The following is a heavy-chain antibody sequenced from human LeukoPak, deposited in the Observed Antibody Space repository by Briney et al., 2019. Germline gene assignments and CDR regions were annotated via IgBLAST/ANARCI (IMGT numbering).Heavy chain of an antibody. V-gene: IGHV1-69*06. D-gene: IGHD3-3*01. J-gene: IGHJ3*02. Sequence: ASVKVSCKASGGTFSSYAISWVRQAPGQGLEWMGGIIPIFGTANYAQKFQGRVTITADKSTSTAYMELSSLRSEDTAVYYCSLDFWSGYYTGGFRSAFDIWGQGTMVTVSS. CDR2: IIPIFGTA. CDR3: SLDFWSGYYTGGFRSAFDI. CDR1: GGTFSSYA.